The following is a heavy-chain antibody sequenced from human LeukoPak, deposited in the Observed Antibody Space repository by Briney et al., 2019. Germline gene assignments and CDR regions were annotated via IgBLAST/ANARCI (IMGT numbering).Heavy chain of an antibody. V-gene: IGHV4-38-2*02. D-gene: IGHD2-2*03. CDR3: ARSFGYCSSTSCYGGYYYYTDV. J-gene: IGHJ6*03. CDR1: GYSISSGYY. Sequence: SETLSLTCTVSGYSISSGYYWGWIRQPPGKGLEWIGSIYHSGSTYYNPSLKSRVTISVDTSKNQFSLKLSSVTAADTAVYYCARSFGYCSSTSCYGGYYYYTDVWGKGTTVTVSS. CDR2: IYHSGST.